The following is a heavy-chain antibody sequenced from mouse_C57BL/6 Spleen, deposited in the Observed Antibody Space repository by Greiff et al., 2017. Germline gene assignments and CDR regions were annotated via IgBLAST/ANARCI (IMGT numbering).Heavy chain of an antibody. D-gene: IGHD1-1*01. V-gene: IGHV1-52*01. CDR1: GYTFTSYW. J-gene: IGHJ1*03. CDR3: ARPSITLGYFDV. CDR2: IDPSDSET. Sequence: QVQLQQPGAELVRPGSSVKLSCKASGYTFTSYWMHWVKQRPIQGLEWIGNIDPSDSETHYNQKFKDKATLTVDKSSSTAYMQLSSLTSEDSAVYYCARPSITLGYFDVWGTGTTVTVSS.